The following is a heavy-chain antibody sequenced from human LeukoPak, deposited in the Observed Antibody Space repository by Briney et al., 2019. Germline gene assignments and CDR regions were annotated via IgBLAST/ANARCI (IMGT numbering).Heavy chain of an antibody. D-gene: IGHD3-22*01. CDR3: ARVNYDSSGYYYDY. CDR2: IYYSGST. CDR1: GGSISSGGYY. V-gene: IGHV4-31*03. J-gene: IGHJ4*02. Sequence: KTSETLSLTCTVSGGSISSGGYYWSWIRQRPGKGLEWIGYIYYSGSTYYNPSLKSRVTISVDTSKNQFSLKLSSVTAADTAVYYCARVNYDSSGYYYDYWGQGTLVTVSS.